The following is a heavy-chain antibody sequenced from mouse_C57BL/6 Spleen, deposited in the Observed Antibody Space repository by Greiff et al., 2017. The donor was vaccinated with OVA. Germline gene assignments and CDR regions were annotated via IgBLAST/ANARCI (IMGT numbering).Heavy chain of an antibody. Sequence: QVQLQQSGAELARPGASVKLSCKASGYTFTSYGISWVKQRTGQGLEWIGEIYPRSGNTYYNEKFKGKATLTADKSSRTAYMELRSLTSEDSAVYFCARFDYGNYVYAMDYWGQGTSVTVSS. CDR3: ARFDYGNYVYAMDY. CDR2: IYPRSGNT. V-gene: IGHV1-81*01. D-gene: IGHD2-1*01. CDR1: GYTFTSYG. J-gene: IGHJ4*01.